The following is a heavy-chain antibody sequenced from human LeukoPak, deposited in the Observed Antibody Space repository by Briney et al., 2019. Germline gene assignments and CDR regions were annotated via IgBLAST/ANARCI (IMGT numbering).Heavy chain of an antibody. CDR2: ISSSSSYI. D-gene: IGHD6-13*01. Sequence: GGSLRLSCAASGFTFSSYSMNWVRQAPGKGLEWVSSISSSSSYIYYADSVKGRFTISRDNAQNSLYLQMNTLRAEDTAVYHCARSKSWSSTDAFDIWGQATMATVSS. CDR1: GFTFSSYS. J-gene: IGHJ3*02. CDR3: ARSKSWSSTDAFDI. V-gene: IGHV3-21*01.